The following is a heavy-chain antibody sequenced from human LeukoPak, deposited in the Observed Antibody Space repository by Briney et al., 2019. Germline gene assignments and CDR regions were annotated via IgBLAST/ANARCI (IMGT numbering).Heavy chain of an antibody. V-gene: IGHV4-31*11. Sequence: PSETLSLTCAVYGGSFSGYYWSWIRQHPGKGLEWIGYIYYSGSTYYNPSLKSRVTISVDTSKNQFSLKLSSVTAADTAVYYCARGRVDILTGYYYYDAFDIWGQGTMVTVSS. D-gene: IGHD3-9*01. CDR2: IYYSGST. CDR1: GGSFSGYY. CDR3: ARGRVDILTGYYYYDAFDI. J-gene: IGHJ3*02.